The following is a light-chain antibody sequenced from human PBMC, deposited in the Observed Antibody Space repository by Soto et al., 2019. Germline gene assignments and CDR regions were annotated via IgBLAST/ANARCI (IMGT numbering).Light chain of an antibody. Sequence: DIQMTQSPSSLSASVGDRVTITCRASQSISDSLNWYQRKPGKAPRLLIYAASTLQSGVPSRFSGSGSGTDYTLNISSLQPEDFATYDCQQSYTTPLFTVGPGTKVDIK. CDR3: QQSYTTPLFT. CDR2: AAS. V-gene: IGKV1-39*01. J-gene: IGKJ3*01. CDR1: QSISDS.